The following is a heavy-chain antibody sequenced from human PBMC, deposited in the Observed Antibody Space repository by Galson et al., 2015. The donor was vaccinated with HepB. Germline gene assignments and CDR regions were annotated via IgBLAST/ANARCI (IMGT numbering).Heavy chain of an antibody. CDR1: GFNFNNYA. Sequence: SLRLSCAASGFNFNNYAMHWVRQAPGKGLEWVAVISYDGSSKYYADSVKGRFTFSRDNSRNTLNLQMNSLRTEDTAVYYCTRDGHASSRSSWALDHWGQGTLVTVSS. V-gene: IGHV3-30-3*01. CDR3: TRDGHASSRSSWALDH. J-gene: IGHJ4*02. D-gene: IGHD6-13*01. CDR2: ISYDGSSK.